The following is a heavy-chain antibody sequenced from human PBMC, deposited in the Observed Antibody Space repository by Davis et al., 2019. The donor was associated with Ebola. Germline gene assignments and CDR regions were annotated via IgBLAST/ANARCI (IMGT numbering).Heavy chain of an antibody. D-gene: IGHD3-10*01. V-gene: IGHV1-18*04. J-gene: IGHJ6*02. CDR3: ARRVTMVRGVHYYYYGMDV. Sequence: AASVKVSCKASGYTFTNYGISWVRQAPGQGLEWMGWISAYNGNTNYAQKLQGRVTMTTDTSTSTAYMELRSLRSDDTAVYYCARRVTMVRGVHYYYYGMDVWGQGTTVTVSS. CDR1: GYTFTNYG. CDR2: ISAYNGNT.